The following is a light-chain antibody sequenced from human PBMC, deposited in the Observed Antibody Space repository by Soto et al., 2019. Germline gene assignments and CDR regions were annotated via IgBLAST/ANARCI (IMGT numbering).Light chain of an antibody. CDR3: QPRSNWHPRIT. V-gene: IGKV3-11*01. CDR2: DAS. CDR1: QSVSSY. Sequence: EIVLTQSPATLSLSPGERATLSCRASQSVSSYLAWYQQKPGQAPRLLIYDASNRATGIPARFSGSGSGTDFTLTVSSLEPEDFAVYYCQPRSNWHPRITFGQGTRLEIK. J-gene: IGKJ5*01.